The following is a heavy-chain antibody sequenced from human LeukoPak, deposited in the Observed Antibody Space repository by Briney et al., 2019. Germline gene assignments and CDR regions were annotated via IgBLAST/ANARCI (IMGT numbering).Heavy chain of an antibody. D-gene: IGHD3-10*01. CDR3: AKEEEYYASGKAWNY. CDR2: ISWNSDNI. J-gene: IGHJ4*01. Sequence: PGGSLRLSCAASGFVFDDYAMHWVRQAPGKGLEWVSSISWNSDNIAYADFVKGRFTISRDNAKNSLFLQMSSLRAEDTAFYYCAKEEEYYASGKAWNYWGQGTLVTVSS. CDR1: GFVFDDYA. V-gene: IGHV3-9*01.